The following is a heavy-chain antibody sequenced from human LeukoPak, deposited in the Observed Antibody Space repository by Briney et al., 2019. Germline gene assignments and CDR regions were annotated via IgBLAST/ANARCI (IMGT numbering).Heavy chain of an antibody. CDR1: GYSFTSYG. V-gene: IGHV1-18*01. J-gene: IGHJ6*03. CDR2: ISAYNGNT. Sequence: ASVKVSCKASGYSFTSYGISWVRQAPGQGLEWMGWISAYNGNTEYAQKLQARVTMTTDTSTSTAYMELSSLRSEDTAVYYCARGLSGYDFYYYYYMDVWGKGTTVTVSS. CDR3: ARGLSGYDFYYYYYMDV. D-gene: IGHD5-12*01.